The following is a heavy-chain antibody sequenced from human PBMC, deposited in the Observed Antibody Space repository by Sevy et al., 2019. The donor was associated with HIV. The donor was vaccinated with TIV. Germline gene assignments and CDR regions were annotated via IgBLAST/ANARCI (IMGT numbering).Heavy chain of an antibody. J-gene: IGHJ4*02. CDR3: AKFLSGLITFGGADY. D-gene: IGHD3-16*01. CDR2: ISGSGFNT. V-gene: IGHV3-23*01. CDR1: GFTSSSYV. Sequence: GGSLRLSCVASGFTSSSYVMSWVRQAPGKGLEWVSAISGSGFNTYYADSVKGRLPISRDTSKNTLYLQLNSLRAEDTAVYYCAKFLSGLITFGGADYWGQGTLVTVSS.